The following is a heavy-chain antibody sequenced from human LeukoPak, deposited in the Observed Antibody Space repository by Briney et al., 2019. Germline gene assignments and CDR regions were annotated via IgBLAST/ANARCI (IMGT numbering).Heavy chain of an antibody. Sequence: GGSLRLSCAASGFTFSSYGMHWVRQAPGKGLEWVAVISYDGSNKYYADSVKGRFTISRDNSKNTLYLQMNSLRAEDTAVYYCAKEDCSGGNCYSRALGAFDIWGQGTMVTVSS. V-gene: IGHV3-30*18. J-gene: IGHJ3*02. CDR1: GFTFSSYG. CDR3: AKEDCSGGNCYSRALGAFDI. CDR2: ISYDGSNK. D-gene: IGHD2-15*01.